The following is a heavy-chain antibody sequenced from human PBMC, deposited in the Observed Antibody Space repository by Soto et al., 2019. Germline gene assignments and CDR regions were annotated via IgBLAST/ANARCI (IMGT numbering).Heavy chain of an antibody. V-gene: IGHV1-8*01. D-gene: IGHD6-19*01. CDR1: GYTFTSYD. CDR3: ALSPGIAVAGNYYCYGMDV. J-gene: IGHJ6*02. Sequence: ASVKVSCKASGYTFTSYDINWVRQATGQGLEWMGWMNPNSGNTGYAQKFQGRVTMTRNTSISTAYMELSSLRSEDTAVYYCALSPGIAVAGNYYCYGMDVWGQGTTVTVSS. CDR2: MNPNSGNT.